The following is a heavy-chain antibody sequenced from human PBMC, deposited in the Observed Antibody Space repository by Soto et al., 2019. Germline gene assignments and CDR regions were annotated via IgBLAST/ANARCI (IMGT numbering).Heavy chain of an antibody. J-gene: IGHJ3*02. CDR3: ARERGRDSNAFVI. Sequence: SPRLSCAASGFSFSDYGMHWVRQAPGKGLEWVALIYYDGSNEHYADSVQGRFTISRDNSKNTLYLQMNSLRAEDTAVYVGARERGRDSNAFVIWGQGTVGNGS. D-gene: IGHD3-16*01. CDR2: IYYDGSNE. CDR1: GFSFSDYG. V-gene: IGHV3-33*08.